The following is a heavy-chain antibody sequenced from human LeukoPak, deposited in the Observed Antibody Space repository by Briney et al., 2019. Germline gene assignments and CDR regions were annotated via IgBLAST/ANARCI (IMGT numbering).Heavy chain of an antibody. CDR1: GGSISSSSYY. Sequence: PSETLSLTCTVSGGSISSSSYYWSWIRQPPGKGLEWIGYIYYSGSTNYNPSLKSRVTISVDTSKNQFSLKLSSVTAADTAVYYCATLTYGSGSYYNPWGQGTLVTVSS. V-gene: IGHV4-61*05. CDR3: ATLTYGSGSYYNP. J-gene: IGHJ5*02. D-gene: IGHD3-10*01. CDR2: IYYSGST.